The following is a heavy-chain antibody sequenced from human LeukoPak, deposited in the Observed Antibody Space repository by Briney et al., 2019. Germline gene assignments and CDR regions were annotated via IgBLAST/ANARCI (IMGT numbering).Heavy chain of an antibody. Sequence: SETLSLTCTVSGGSISNYYWSWIRQPPGKELEWIGYIYYSGSTNYNPSLKSRVTISVDTSKNQFSLKLSSVTAADTAVYYCARVGATTGGYLSGIDYWGQGTLVTVSS. CDR3: ARVGATTGGYLSGIDY. V-gene: IGHV4-59*01. CDR2: IYYSGST. D-gene: IGHD1-26*01. CDR1: GGSISNYY. J-gene: IGHJ4*02.